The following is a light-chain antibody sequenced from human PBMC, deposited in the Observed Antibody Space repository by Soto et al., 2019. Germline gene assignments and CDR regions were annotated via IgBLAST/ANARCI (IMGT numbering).Light chain of an antibody. CDR1: QNVVNY. CDR3: QQRSNWLT. V-gene: IGKV3-11*01. J-gene: IGKJ4*01. CDR2: DAS. Sequence: EIVLTQSPATLSLSPGERATLSCKASQNVVNYLAWYQQKPGQAPRPLIYDASNRATGIPVRFSGSGSGTDFTLTISSLEPEDSAVYYCQQRSNWLTFGGGTKVEIK.